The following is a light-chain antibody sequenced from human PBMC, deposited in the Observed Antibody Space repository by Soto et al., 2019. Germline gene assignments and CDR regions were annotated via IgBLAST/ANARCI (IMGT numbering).Light chain of an antibody. CDR2: DAS. J-gene: IGKJ2*01. CDR3: QQRSSWPPYT. CDR1: QTVNTY. V-gene: IGKV3-11*01. Sequence: EIVVTQSPATLSLSPGERATLSCRASQTVNTYLAWYQQKPGQAPRLLIYDASSRATGIPARFTGSGSGTDFTLTISSLEPEDFAVYYCQQRSSWPPYTFGQGTKVDIK.